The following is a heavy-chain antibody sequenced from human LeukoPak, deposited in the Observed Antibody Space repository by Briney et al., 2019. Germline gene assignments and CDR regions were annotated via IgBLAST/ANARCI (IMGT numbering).Heavy chain of an antibody. J-gene: IGHJ3*01. CDR2: IWYDGSKK. V-gene: IGHV3-33*06. D-gene: IGHD2-8*01. CDR3: AKGKINHNGAFDA. Sequence: GGSLRLSCAASGFTFSSYGMHWVRQAPGKGLEWVAVIWYDGSKKYYADSVKGRFTISRDNSKNTLYLQMNSLRAEDTAVYYCAKGKINHNGAFDAWGQGTRVTVSS. CDR1: GFTFSSYG.